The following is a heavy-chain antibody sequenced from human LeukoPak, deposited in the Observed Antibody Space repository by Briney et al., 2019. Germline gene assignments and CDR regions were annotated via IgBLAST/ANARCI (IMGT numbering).Heavy chain of an antibody. V-gene: IGHV4-4*07. CDR3: ARDRYYYDSSAYYYRFDP. CDR1: GGSIETYY. Sequence: SETLSLTCTVSGGSIETYYWSWIRQPAGKGLEWIGRIYTSGSTNYNPSLKSRVTMSVDTSKNQFSLRLSSVTAADSAVYYCARDRYYYDSSAYYYRFDPWGQGTLVTVSS. CDR2: IYTSGST. J-gene: IGHJ5*02. D-gene: IGHD3-22*01.